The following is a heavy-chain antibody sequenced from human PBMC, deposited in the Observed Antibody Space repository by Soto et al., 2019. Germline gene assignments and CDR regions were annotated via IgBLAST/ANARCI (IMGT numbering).Heavy chain of an antibody. V-gene: IGHV1-69*12. Sequence: QVQLVQSGAEVKKPESSVKVSWKAPGGTFSTYAISWVRQAPGQGLEWMGGIIPMFGTANYAQRFQDRVTITADESTNTVYMELSSLRSEDTAVYFCASGIRLWLRRINNGYSGWGQGTLVTVSS. J-gene: IGHJ4*02. CDR1: GGTFSTYA. CDR3: ASGIRLWLRRINNGYSG. CDR2: IIPMFGTA. D-gene: IGHD5-12*01.